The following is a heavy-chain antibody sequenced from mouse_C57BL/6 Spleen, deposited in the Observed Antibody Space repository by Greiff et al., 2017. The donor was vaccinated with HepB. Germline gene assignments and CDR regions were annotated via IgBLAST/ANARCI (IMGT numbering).Heavy chain of an antibody. Sequence: EVHLVESGGDLVKPGGSLKLSCAASGFTFSSYGMSWVRQTPDKRLEWVATISSGGSYTYYPDSVKGRFTISRDNAKNTLYLQMSSLKSEDTAMYYCARHGDYDDGPWFAYWGQGTLVTVSA. V-gene: IGHV5-6*01. CDR3: ARHGDYDDGPWFAY. CDR2: ISSGGSYT. CDR1: GFTFSSYG. D-gene: IGHD2-4*01. J-gene: IGHJ3*01.